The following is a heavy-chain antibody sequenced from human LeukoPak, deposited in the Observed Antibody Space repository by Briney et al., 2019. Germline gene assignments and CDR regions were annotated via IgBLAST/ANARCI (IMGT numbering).Heavy chain of an antibody. V-gene: IGHV3-48*02. Sequence: GGSPRLACAASGFCSGSCWMNWVRHDLREGLEWGSYISSSSSNIYYTDSVKGRFTISRDNAKNSLYLQMNSLRDEDTAVYYCERKLYDAGTVFQHWGQGTLVTVSS. CDR1: GFCSGSCW. CDR3: ERKLYDAGTVFQH. D-gene: IGHD3-10*01. CDR2: ISSSSSNI. J-gene: IGHJ1*01.